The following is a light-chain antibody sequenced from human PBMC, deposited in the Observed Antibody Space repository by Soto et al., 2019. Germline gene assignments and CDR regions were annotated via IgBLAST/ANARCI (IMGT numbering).Light chain of an antibody. CDR2: EGS. CDR1: SSDVGSYNL. CDR3: CSYAGSSTVGV. Sequence: QSALTQPASVSGSPGQSITISCTGTSSDVGSYNLVSWYQQHPGKAPKLMIYEGSKRPSGVSNRFSGSKSGNTTSLTISGLQAADEADYYCCSYAGSSTVGVFGGGTKLTVL. J-gene: IGLJ3*02. V-gene: IGLV2-23*03.